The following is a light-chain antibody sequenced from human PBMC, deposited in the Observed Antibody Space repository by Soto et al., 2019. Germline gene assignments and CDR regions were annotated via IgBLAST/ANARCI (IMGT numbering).Light chain of an antibody. CDR3: QQSYSTPEIT. CDR1: QSITIY. J-gene: IGKJ5*01. Sequence: DLQMTQSPSSLSASVGNRVTITCRTSQSITIYLNWYQQKPGKAPKLLIYAASSLQSGVPSRFSGSGSGTDFTLTISSLQPEDFATYYCQQSYSTPEITFGQGTRLEIK. CDR2: AAS. V-gene: IGKV1-39*01.